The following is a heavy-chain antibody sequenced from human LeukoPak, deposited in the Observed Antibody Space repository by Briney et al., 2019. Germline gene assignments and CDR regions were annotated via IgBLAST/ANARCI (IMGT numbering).Heavy chain of an antibody. D-gene: IGHD3-22*01. Sequence: SETLSLSCTVSGTSIRNYYWSWVRQSPGQGLEWLAYGHHTGSSNFSPPFRSRVTTSVDASRNQFSLRLTSMTAADTAVNYCAREKEGTDHDSTAAFHYWGQGILVIVSS. CDR1: GTSIRNYY. CDR2: GHHTGSS. CDR3: AREKEGTDHDSTAAFHY. V-gene: IGHV4-59*01. J-gene: IGHJ4*02.